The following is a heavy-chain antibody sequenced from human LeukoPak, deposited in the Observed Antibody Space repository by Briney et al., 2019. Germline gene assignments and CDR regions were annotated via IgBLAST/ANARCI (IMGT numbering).Heavy chain of an antibody. CDR2: VSSDESNK. CDR3: ARGLVSSNWHFDY. CDR1: GFTFSNYG. V-gene: IGHV3-30*03. D-gene: IGHD6-13*01. Sequence: GESLILSCAASGFTFSNYGMHWVRQAPGKGLEWVAVVSSDESNKYYTDSVKGRFTISRDNSKNTLYLQMNSLRAEDTAVYYCARGLVSSNWHFDYWGQGTLVTVSS. J-gene: IGHJ4*02.